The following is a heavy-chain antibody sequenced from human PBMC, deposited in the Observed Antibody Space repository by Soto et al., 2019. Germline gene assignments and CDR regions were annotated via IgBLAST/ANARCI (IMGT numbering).Heavy chain of an antibody. D-gene: IGHD5-12*01. V-gene: IGHV4-59*03. CDR2: IYYSGST. CDR1: DGSISSYY. CDR3: AGGGRARWRQFPYYYYGMDV. Sequence: PSETLSLTCAVYDGSISSYYWSWIRQPPGKGLEWIGYIYYSGSTNYNPSLKSRVTISVDTSKYQFSLKLSSVTAASTAGYYCAGGGRARWRQFPYYYYGMDVWGQGTTVTVSS. J-gene: IGHJ6*02.